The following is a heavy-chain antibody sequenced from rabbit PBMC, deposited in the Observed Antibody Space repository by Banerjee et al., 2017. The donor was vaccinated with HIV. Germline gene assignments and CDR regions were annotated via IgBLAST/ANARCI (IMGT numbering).Heavy chain of an antibody. J-gene: IGHJ4*01. CDR1: GFSLSTKCV. D-gene: IGHD8-1*01. CDR3: ARGGAVAGSSDL. CDR2: INTISGDT. Sequence: QEQLEESGGGLVKPEGSLTLTCKASGFSLSTKCVMCWVRQAPGKGLEWIACINTISGDTVYATWAKGRFTISKASWTTVTLQMTSLTAADTASYFCARGGAVAGSSDLWGPGTLVTVS. V-gene: IGHV1S45*01.